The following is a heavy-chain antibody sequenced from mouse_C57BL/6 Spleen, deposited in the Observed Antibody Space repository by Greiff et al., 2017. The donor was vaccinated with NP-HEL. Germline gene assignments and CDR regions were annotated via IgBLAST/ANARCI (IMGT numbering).Heavy chain of an antibody. CDR2: INYDGSST. D-gene: IGHD1-1*01. Sequence: EVNLVESEGGLVQPGSSMKLSCTASGFTFSDYYMAWVRQVPEKGLEWVANINYDGSSTYYLDSLKSRFIISRDNAKNILYLQMSSLKSEDTATYYCARDRVYGSSAVGYFDVWGTGTTVTVSS. CDR1: GFTFSDYY. CDR3: ARDRVYGSSAVGYFDV. V-gene: IGHV5-16*01. J-gene: IGHJ1*03.